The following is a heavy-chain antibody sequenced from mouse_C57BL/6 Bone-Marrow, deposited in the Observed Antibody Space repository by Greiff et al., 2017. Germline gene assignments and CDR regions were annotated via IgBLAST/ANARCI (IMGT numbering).Heavy chain of an antibody. J-gene: IGHJ2*01. V-gene: IGHV1-55*01. CDR3: ARSRGDLTRTDFDY. Sequence: QVQLQQSGAELVKPGASVTMSCKASGYTFTSYWITWVKQRPGQGLEWIGDIYPGSGSTNYNEKFKSKATLTVDTSSSTAYMQLSSLTSEDSAVYYCARSRGDLTRTDFDYWGQGTTLTVSS. CDR2: IYPGSGST. CDR1: GYTFTSYW.